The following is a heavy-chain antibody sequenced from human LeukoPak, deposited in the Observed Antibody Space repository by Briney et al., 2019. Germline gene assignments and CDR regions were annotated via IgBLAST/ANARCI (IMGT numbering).Heavy chain of an antibody. CDR1: GFTVSSNY. D-gene: IGHD1-14*01. CDR3: ARNHFNQNVFDI. CDR2: IYSGGST. J-gene: IGHJ3*02. V-gene: IGHV3-66*02. Sequence: GGSLRLSCAASGFTVSSNYMSWVRQAPGKGLEWVSVIYSGGSTYYADSVKGRFTISRDNSQSTVHLQMNSLRPEDTAVYFCARNHFNQNVFDIWGQGTMVTVSS.